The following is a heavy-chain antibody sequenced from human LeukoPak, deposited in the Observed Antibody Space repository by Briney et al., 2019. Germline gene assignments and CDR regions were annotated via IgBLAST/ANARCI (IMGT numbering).Heavy chain of an antibody. V-gene: IGHV3-74*01. CDR3: ARGNYVWGSYRLDAFDI. D-gene: IGHD3-16*02. CDR1: GFTFSSYW. Sequence: PGGSLRLSCAASGFTFSSYWMHWVRQAPGKGLVWFSRINSDGSSTSYADSVKGRFTISRDNAKNTLYLQMNSLRAEDTAVYYCARGNYVWGSYRLDAFDIWGQGTMVTVSS. CDR2: INSDGSST. J-gene: IGHJ3*02.